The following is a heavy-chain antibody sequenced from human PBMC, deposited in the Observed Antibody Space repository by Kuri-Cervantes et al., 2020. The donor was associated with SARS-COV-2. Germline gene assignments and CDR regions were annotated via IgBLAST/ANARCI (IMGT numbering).Heavy chain of an antibody. D-gene: IGHD2-21*01. V-gene: IGHV3-53*05. CDR2: IYSGGST. Sequence: GGSLRLSCAASGFTVSSNYMSWVRQAPGKGLEWVSVIYSGGSTYYADSVKGRFTISRDNSNNTLYLQMNSLRVEDTAVYYCARDRVGVHDYWGQGTLVTVSS. CDR3: ARDRVGVHDY. CDR1: GFTVSSNY. J-gene: IGHJ4*02.